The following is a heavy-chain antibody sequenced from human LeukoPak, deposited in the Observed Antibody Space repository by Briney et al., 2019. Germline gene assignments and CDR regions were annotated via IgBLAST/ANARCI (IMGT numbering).Heavy chain of an antibody. D-gene: IGHD6-19*01. Sequence: GGSLRLSCAASGFTFSNAWMSWVRQAPGKGMEWVGRIKSKTDGGTTDYAAPVKGRFTISRDDSKNTLYLQMNSLKTEDTAVYYCTTDRISSSGWGRNFDYWGQGTLVTVSS. CDR3: TTDRISSSGWGRNFDY. V-gene: IGHV3-15*01. CDR1: GFTFSNAW. J-gene: IGHJ4*02. CDR2: IKSKTDGGTT.